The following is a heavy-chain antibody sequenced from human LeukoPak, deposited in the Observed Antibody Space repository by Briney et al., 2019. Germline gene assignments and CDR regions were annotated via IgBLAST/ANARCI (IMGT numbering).Heavy chain of an antibody. CDR2: ISYDGSNK. J-gene: IGHJ4*02. D-gene: IGHD3-9*01. V-gene: IGHV3-30*18. CDR3: AKDGADILTGYNYFDY. Sequence: GRSLRLSCAASGFTFSSYGMHWVRQAPGKGLEWVAVISYDGSNKYYADSVKGRFTISRDNSKNTLHLQMNSLRAEDTAVYYCAKDGADILTGYNYFDYWGQGTLVTVSS. CDR1: GFTFSSYG.